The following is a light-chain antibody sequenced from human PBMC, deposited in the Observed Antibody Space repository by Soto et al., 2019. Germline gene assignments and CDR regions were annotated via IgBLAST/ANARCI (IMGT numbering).Light chain of an antibody. CDR3: SSYTSSSTGV. J-gene: IGLJ3*02. Sequence: QSALTQPASVSGSPGQSITISCTGNSSDVGGYNYVSWYQQHPDKAPKLMIYEVSYRPSGVSNRFSGSKSGNTASLTISGLQAEDEADYYCSSYTSSSTGVFGGGTKLTVL. CDR1: SSDVGGYNY. CDR2: EVS. V-gene: IGLV2-14*01.